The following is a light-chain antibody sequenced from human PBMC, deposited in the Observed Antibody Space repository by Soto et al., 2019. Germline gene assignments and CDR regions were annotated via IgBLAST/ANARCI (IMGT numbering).Light chain of an antibody. V-gene: IGKV3-20*01. CDR1: ESVGSSY. J-gene: IGKJ4*01. CDR3: QKYRRSQLN. Sequence: EIALTQSPDTLSLSQGESATLSCRASESVGSSYVAWYQKKPGQAPRLLIYGASSRASGIPNRFSGSGSGTDFTLTIGRLEPEDFGVYYWQKYRRSQLNFGGATKGDI. CDR2: GAS.